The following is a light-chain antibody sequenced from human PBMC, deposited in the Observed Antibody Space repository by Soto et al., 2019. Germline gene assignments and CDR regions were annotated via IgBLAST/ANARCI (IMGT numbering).Light chain of an antibody. V-gene: IGKV3-11*01. Sequence: EIVLTQSPATLSVSPGERATLSCRASQSIRNYLAWYQQKPGQTPRLLIYDASNRAADIPARFSGNGSGTDFTLTISSLEPEDFAVYFCQQRSKWPRTFGPGTKVDIK. J-gene: IGKJ3*01. CDR1: QSIRNY. CDR2: DAS. CDR3: QQRSKWPRT.